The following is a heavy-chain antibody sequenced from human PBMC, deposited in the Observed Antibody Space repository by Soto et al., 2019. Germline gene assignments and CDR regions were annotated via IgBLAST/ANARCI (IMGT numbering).Heavy chain of an antibody. CDR3: AKVSCGSSSCASDH. CDR1: GFSFSTYA. D-gene: IGHD2-21*01. Sequence: PRLSCAASGFSFSTYAMRWVRQAPGKGLEWVSDISGGGDITYYADSVRGRFTISRVNSKSTLYPQMSSLRVEDSAIYYCAKVSCGSSSCASDHWGQGTLVTVSS. V-gene: IGHV3-23*01. J-gene: IGHJ4*02. CDR2: ISGGGDIT.